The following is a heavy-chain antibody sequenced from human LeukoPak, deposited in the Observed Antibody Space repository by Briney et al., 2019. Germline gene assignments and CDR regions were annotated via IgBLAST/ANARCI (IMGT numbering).Heavy chain of an antibody. CDR3: AREASSGGYGAPFDY. J-gene: IGHJ4*02. V-gene: IGHV3-53*01. CDR1: GFTVSSNY. CDR2: IYSGGST. D-gene: IGHD5-12*01. Sequence: GGSLRLSCAASGFTVSSNYMSWVRQAPGEGLEWVSVIYSGGSTYYADSVKGRFTISRDNSKNTLYLQMNSLRAEDTAVYYCAREASSGGYGAPFDYWGQGTLVTVSS.